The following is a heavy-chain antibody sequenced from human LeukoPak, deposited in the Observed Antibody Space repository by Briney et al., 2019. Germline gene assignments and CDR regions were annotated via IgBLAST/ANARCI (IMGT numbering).Heavy chain of an antibody. CDR1: GYTFTSYG. Sequence: GASVKVSCKASGYTFTSYGISWVRQAPGQGLEWMGWISAYNGNTNYAQKLQGRVTMTTDTSTSTAYMELRSLRSDDTAVYYCARELLYTYYYYGMEVWGQGTTVTVSS. CDR3: ARELLYTYYYYGMEV. J-gene: IGHJ6*02. CDR2: ISAYNGNT. D-gene: IGHD3-3*01. V-gene: IGHV1-18*01.